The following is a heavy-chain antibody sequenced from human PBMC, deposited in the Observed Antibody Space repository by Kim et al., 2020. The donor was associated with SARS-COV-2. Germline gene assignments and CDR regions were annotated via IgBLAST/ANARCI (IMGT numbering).Heavy chain of an antibody. J-gene: IGHJ6*02. CDR1: GFTFSSYG. Sequence: GGSLRLSCAASGFTFSSYGMHWVRQAPGKGLEWVAVISYDGSNKYYADSVKGRFTISRDNSKNTLYLQMNSLRAEDTAVYYCAKDDYGDLYGMDVWGQGTTVTVSS. V-gene: IGHV3-30*18. CDR2: ISYDGSNK. D-gene: IGHD4-17*01. CDR3: AKDDYGDLYGMDV.